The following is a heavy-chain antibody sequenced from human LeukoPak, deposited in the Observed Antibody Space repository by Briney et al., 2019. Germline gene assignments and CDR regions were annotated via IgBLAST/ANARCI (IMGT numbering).Heavy chain of an antibody. CDR2: ISYDGSNK. CDR1: GFTFSSYG. Sequence: GGSLRLSCAASGFTFSSYGMHWVRQAPGKGLEWVAVISYDGSNKYYAASVKGRFTISRDNSKNTLYLQLNSLRAEDTAVYYCAKIIAAAGTFAFDIWGQGTMVTVSS. CDR3: AKIIAAAGTFAFDI. V-gene: IGHV3-30*18. J-gene: IGHJ3*02. D-gene: IGHD6-13*01.